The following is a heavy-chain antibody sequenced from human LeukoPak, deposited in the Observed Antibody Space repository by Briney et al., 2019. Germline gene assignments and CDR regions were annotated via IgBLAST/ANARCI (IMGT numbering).Heavy chain of an antibody. CDR2: ISAYNGNT. CDR3: ASLSVPRYCSSTSCYPRAWFDP. Sequence: ASVKVPCKASGYTFTSYGISWVRQAPGQGLEWMGWISAYNGNTNYAQKLQGRVTMTTDTSTSTAYMELRSLRSDDTAVYYCASLSVPRYCSSTSCYPRAWFDPWGQGTLVTVSS. D-gene: IGHD2-2*01. J-gene: IGHJ5*02. V-gene: IGHV1-18*01. CDR1: GYTFTSYG.